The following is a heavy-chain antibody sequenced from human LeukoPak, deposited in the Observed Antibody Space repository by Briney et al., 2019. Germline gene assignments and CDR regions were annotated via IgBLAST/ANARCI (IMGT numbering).Heavy chain of an antibody. J-gene: IGHJ3*02. CDR2: IYTSGST. CDR1: GGSISSYS. V-gene: IGHV4-4*07. Sequence: SETLSLTCTVSGGSISSYSWSWIRQPAGKGLEWIGRIYTSGSTNYNPSLKSRVTMSVDTSKNQFSLKLSSVTAADTAVYYCARDVYYYGSGTLFGDIWGQGTMVTVSS. CDR3: ARDVYYYGSGTLFGDI. D-gene: IGHD3-10*01.